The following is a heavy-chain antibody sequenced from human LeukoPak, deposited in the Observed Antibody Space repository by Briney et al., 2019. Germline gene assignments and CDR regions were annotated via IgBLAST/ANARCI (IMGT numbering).Heavy chain of an antibody. CDR2: IYTDDSGT. CDR3: ATGRSTLDY. J-gene: IGHJ4*02. D-gene: IGHD2-2*01. V-gene: IGHV3-74*01. Sequence: GGSLRLSCVASGFTFSGYWMNWVRHAPGKGLMWVSRIYTDDSGTSYAASVKGRFTISRDNAKNTLYLQMASLRGDDTAVYYCATGRSTLDYWGQGTLVSVSS. CDR1: GFTFSGYW.